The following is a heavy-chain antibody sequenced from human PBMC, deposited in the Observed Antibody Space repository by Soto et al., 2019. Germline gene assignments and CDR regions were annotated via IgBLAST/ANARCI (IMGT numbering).Heavy chain of an antibody. CDR1: GYTLTELS. D-gene: IGHD2-2*01. J-gene: IGHJ4*02. CDR3: ANVIIVIPGAKGLDY. CDR2: FDPEDGET. Sequence: VSVKVSCKFSGYTLTELSMHWVRQAPGKGLEWMGGFDPEDGETIYAQKFQGRVTMTEDTSTDTAYMELSSLRSEDTAVYYCANVIIVIPGAKGLDYWGQGALVTVSS. V-gene: IGHV1-24*01.